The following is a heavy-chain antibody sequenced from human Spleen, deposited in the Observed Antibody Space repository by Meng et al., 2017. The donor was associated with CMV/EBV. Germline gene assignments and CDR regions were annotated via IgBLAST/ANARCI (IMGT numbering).Heavy chain of an antibody. CDR1: GFTVSSNY. D-gene: IGHD4-11*01. Sequence: GESLKISCAASGFTVSSNYMSWVRQAPGKGLEWVSVIYSGGSTYYADSVKGRCTISRDTSKNTLYLQVNTLRAEDTAVYYCAKGMYEYSNYDYGMDVWGQGTTVTVSS. CDR2: IYSGGST. V-gene: IGHV3-53*01. CDR3: AKGMYEYSNYDYGMDV. J-gene: IGHJ6*02.